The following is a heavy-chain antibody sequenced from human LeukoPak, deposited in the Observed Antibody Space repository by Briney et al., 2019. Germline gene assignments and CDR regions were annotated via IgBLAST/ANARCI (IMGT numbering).Heavy chain of an antibody. D-gene: IGHD6-13*01. V-gene: IGHV1-18*01. Sequence: ASVTVSCKASGYTFTSYGISWVRQAPGQGLEWMGWISAYNGNTNYAQKLQGRVTMTTDTSTSTAYMELRSLRSDDTAVYYCARDDSSSWFTWFDPWGQGTLVTVSS. CDR2: ISAYNGNT. CDR1: GYTFTSYG. J-gene: IGHJ5*02. CDR3: ARDDSSSWFTWFDP.